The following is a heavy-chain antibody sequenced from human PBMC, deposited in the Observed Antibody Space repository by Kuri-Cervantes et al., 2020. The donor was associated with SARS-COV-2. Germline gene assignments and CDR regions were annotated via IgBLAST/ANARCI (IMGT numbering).Heavy chain of an antibody. CDR2: IIPIFGTA. Sequence: SVKVSCKASGGTFSSYAISWVRQVPGQGLEWMGGIIPIFGTANYAQKYQGRVTITADESTSTAYMELSSLRSEDTAVYYWARMGEKWFDPWGQGTLVTVSS. CDR3: ARMGEKWFDP. V-gene: IGHV1-69*13. CDR1: GGTFSSYA. J-gene: IGHJ5*02. D-gene: IGHD3-16*01.